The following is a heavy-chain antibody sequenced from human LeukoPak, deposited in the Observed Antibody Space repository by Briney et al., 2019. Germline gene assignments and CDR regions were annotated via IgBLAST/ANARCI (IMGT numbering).Heavy chain of an antibody. Sequence: PSETLSLICAVYGGSFSGYYWSWIRQPPGKGLEWIGEINHSGSTNYNPSLKSRVTISVDTSKNQFSLKLSSVTAADTAVYYCARGAPAVATIDYWGQGTLVTVSS. V-gene: IGHV4-34*01. CDR3: ARGAPAVATIDY. CDR2: INHSGST. D-gene: IGHD5-12*01. J-gene: IGHJ4*02. CDR1: GGSFSGYY.